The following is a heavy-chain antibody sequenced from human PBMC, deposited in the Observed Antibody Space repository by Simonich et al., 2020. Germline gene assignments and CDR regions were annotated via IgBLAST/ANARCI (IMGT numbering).Heavy chain of an antibody. Sequence: QVQLVESGGGVVQPGRSLRLSCAASGFTFSSYAMHWVRQAPSKGLELVAFISYDVSNKYYADSVKGRFTISRDNSKNTLYLQMNSLRAEDTAVYYCAREGLLLDAFDIWGQGTMVTVSS. D-gene: IGHD2-15*01. V-gene: IGHV3-30*07. CDR3: AREGLLLDAFDI. J-gene: IGHJ3*02. CDR1: GFTFSSYA. CDR2: ISYDVSNK.